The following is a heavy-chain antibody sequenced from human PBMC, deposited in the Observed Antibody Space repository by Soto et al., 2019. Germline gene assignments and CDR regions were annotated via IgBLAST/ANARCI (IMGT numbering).Heavy chain of an antibody. CDR3: ARDQGGDTAMDSYYYGMDV. J-gene: IGHJ6*02. V-gene: IGHV3-33*01. CDR2: IWYDGSNK. D-gene: IGHD5-18*01. Sequence: QVQLVESGGGVVQPGRSLRLSCAASGFTFSSYGMHWVRQAPGKGLEWVAVIWYDGSNKYYADSVKGRFTISRDNSKNTLYLQMNSPGAEGTGVYYCARDQGGDTAMDSYYYGMDVWGQGTTVTVSS. CDR1: GFTFSSYG.